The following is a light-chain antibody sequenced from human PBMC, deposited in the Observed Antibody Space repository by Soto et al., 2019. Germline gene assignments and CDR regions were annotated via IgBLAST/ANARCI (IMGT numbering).Light chain of an antibody. Sequence: EIVWTQSPGTLSLSPGERGTVSCRASQCVSSNYLAWYQHKPGQAPRLLIYSAFSRATGIPDKFSGSGSGTDFTLTISRLEPEDFAVYYCQYYGSSPWTFGQGTKVEIK. CDR1: QCVSSNY. V-gene: IGKV3-20*01. CDR3: QYYGSSPWT. J-gene: IGKJ1*01. CDR2: SAF.